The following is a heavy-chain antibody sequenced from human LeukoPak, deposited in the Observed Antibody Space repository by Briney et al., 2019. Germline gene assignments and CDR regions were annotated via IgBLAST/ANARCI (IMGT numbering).Heavy chain of an antibody. V-gene: IGHV1-2*02. CDR1: GYTFTGYY. CDR2: INPNSGGT. CDR3: ARDYDYVWGSYPAY. J-gene: IGHJ4*02. Sequence: GASVKVSCKASGYTFTGYYMHWVRQAPGQGLEWMGWINPNSGGTNYAQKFQGRVTMTRDTSISTAYMELSRLRSDDTAVYYCARDYDYVWGSYPAYWGQGTLVTVSS. D-gene: IGHD3-16*02.